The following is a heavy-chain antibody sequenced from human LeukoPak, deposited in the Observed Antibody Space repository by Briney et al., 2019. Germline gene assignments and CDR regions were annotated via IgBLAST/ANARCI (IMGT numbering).Heavy chain of an antibody. D-gene: IGHD1-7*01. CDR3: THTAQRNYGFDY. J-gene: IGHJ4*02. CDR2: IKSKTDGGTT. CDR1: GFTFSSYA. Sequence: PGGSLRLSCAASGFTFSSYAMSWVRQAPGKGLEWVGHIKSKTDGGTTDYAAPVKGRFTISRDDSKNTMYLQMNSLKTEDTAVYYCTHTAQRNYGFDYWGQGTLVTVSS. V-gene: IGHV3-15*01.